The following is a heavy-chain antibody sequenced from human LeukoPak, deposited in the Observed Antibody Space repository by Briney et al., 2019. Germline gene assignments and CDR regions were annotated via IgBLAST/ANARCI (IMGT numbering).Heavy chain of an antibody. Sequence: SETLSLTCAVYGGSFSGYYWSWIRQPPGKGLEWIGEINHSGGTNYNPSLKSRVTISVDTSKNQFSLKLSSVTAADTAVYYCAVYPPQPHYDWGQGTTVTVSS. J-gene: IGHJ6*02. D-gene: IGHD3-3*01. CDR2: INHSGGT. CDR1: GGSFSGYY. V-gene: IGHV4-34*01. CDR3: AVYPPQPHYD.